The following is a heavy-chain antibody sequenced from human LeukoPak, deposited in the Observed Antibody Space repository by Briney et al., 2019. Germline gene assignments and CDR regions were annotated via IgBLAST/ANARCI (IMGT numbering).Heavy chain of an antibody. V-gene: IGHV3-30*18. CDR2: ISYDGSNK. D-gene: IGHD6-13*01. CDR1: GFTFSRYW. Sequence: PGGSLRLSCAASGFTFSRYWMSWVRQAPGKGLEWVAVISYDGSNKYYADSVKGRFTISRDNPKNMLHVQMNSLRADDTAVYYCAKGGHDSSWTFDHWGQGTLVTVSS. J-gene: IGHJ4*02. CDR3: AKGGHDSSWTFDH.